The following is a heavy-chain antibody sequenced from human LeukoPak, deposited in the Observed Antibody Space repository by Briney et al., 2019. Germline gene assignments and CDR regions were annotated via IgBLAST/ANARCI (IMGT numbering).Heavy chain of an antibody. V-gene: IGHV4-39*01. Sequence: SETLSLTCTVSGGSISSSSYYWGWIRQPPGKGLEWIGSIYYSGSTYYNPSLKSRVTISVDTSKNQFSLKLSSVTAADTAVYYCASSLNTVMVSPYYLEYWGPGTLVTVSS. CDR2: IYYSGST. CDR3: ASSLNTVMVSPYYLEY. CDR1: GGSISSSSYY. D-gene: IGHD5-18*01. J-gene: IGHJ4*02.